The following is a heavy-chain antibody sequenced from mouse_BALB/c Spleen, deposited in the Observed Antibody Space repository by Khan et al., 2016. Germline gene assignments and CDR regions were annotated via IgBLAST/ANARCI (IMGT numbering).Heavy chain of an antibody. CDR1: GFTFSSYA. V-gene: IGHV5-6-5*01. CDR2: ISSGGST. CDR3: GRGPYIVDY. J-gene: IGHJ2*01. D-gene: IGHD1-3*01. Sequence: EVKLEESGGDLVKPGGSLKLSCAASGFTFSSYAMSWVRQTPEKRLDWVASISSGGSTYYPDSVKGRFTISRDNGRNILYLQMSSLRSEDTAMYYCGRGPYIVDYWGQGTTLTVSS.